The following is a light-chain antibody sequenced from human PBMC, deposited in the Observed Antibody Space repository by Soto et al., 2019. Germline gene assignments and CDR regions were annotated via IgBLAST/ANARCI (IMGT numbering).Light chain of an antibody. V-gene: IGKV1-39*01. CDR1: QSIASY. J-gene: IGKJ1*01. CDR3: QQSFSSPWT. CDR2: AAS. Sequence: DIQMTQSPSSLSASVGDRVTITCRASQSIASYLNWYQQKPGKAPKLLIYAASSLQSGVPSRFSGSGSGTDFTLTISSLQPEDFATYYCQQSFSSPWTVGQGTNVEIK.